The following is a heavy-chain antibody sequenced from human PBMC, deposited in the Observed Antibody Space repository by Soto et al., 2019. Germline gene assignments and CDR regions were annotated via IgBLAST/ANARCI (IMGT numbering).Heavy chain of an antibody. V-gene: IGHV3-74*01. Sequence: HPGGSLRLSCAASGFSFSNYWVHWVRQAPGKGLGWVSRIKSDGSTTNYADSVKGRFTISRDNAKNTVYLQMNSLGVEDTAVYYCATTAGAWWFDPWGHGVLITVSS. CDR3: ATTAGAWWFDP. J-gene: IGHJ5*02. CDR2: IKSDGSTT. CDR1: GFSFSNYW. D-gene: IGHD6-19*01.